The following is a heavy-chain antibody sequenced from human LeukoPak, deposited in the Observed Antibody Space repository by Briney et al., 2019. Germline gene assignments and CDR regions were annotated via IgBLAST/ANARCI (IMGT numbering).Heavy chain of an antibody. V-gene: IGHV1-69*04. CDR1: GGTFSSYA. CDR2: IIPILGIA. Sequence: SVKVPCKASGGTFSSYAISWVRQAPGQGLEWMGRIIPILGIANYARKLQGRVTITADKSTSTAYMELSSLRSEDTAVYYCARDQTGYCSSTSCYHYGMDVWGQGTTVTVSS. CDR3: ARDQTGYCSSTSCYHYGMDV. J-gene: IGHJ6*02. D-gene: IGHD2-2*03.